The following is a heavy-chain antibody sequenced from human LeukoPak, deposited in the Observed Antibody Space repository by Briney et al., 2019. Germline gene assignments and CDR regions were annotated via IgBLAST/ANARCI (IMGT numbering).Heavy chain of an antibody. Sequence: GGSLRLSCAASGFTVSSNYMSWVRQAPGKGLEWVSVIYSGGSTYYADSVKGRFTISRDNSKNTLYLQMNSLRAEDTAVYYCATLPPRRATPPDYWGQGTLVTVSS. CDR1: GFTVSSNY. CDR2: IYSGGST. D-gene: IGHD2-15*01. CDR3: ATLPPRRATPPDY. V-gene: IGHV3-66*01. J-gene: IGHJ4*02.